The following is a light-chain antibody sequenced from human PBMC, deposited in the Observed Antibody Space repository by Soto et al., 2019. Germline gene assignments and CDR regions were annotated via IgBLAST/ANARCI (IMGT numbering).Light chain of an antibody. CDR3: QSYDSSLSGNVV. V-gene: IGLV1-40*01. CDR2: GNS. J-gene: IGLJ2*01. Sequence: QSVLTQPPSVSGAPGQRVTISCTGSSSNIGAGYDVHWYQQLPGTAPKLLIYGNSNRPSGVPDRFSGSKSGTSASLAITGXXXXXXXXXYCQSYDSSLSGNVVFGGGTKLTVL. CDR1: SSNIGAGYD.